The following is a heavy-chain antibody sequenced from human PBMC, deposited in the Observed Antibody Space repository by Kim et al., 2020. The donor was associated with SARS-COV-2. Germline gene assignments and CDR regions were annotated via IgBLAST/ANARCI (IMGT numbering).Heavy chain of an antibody. D-gene: IGHD1-1*01. J-gene: IGHJ4*02. CDR2: INHSGST. Sequence: SETLSLTCAVYGGSFSGYYWSWIRQPPGKGLEWIGEINHSGSTNYNPSLKSRVTISVDTSKNQFSLKLSSVTAADTAVYYCARDRRSGTTYDYWGQGTLVTVSS. CDR1: GGSFSGYY. V-gene: IGHV4-34*01. CDR3: ARDRRSGTTYDY.